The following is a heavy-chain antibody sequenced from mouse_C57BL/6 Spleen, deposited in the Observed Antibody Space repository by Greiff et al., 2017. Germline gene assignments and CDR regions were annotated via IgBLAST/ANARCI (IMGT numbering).Heavy chain of an antibody. Sequence: QVQLQQPGTELVKPGASVELSCTASGYTFTSYWMHWVKQRPGQGLEWIGNINPSNGGTNYNEKFKSKATLTVAKSSRTAYMQLSSLTAVDAAVYYCARSHDGYLGGYFDVWGTGTTVTVSS. D-gene: IGHD2-3*01. V-gene: IGHV1-53*01. CDR2: INPSNGGT. CDR1: GYTFTSYW. CDR3: ARSHDGYLGGYFDV. J-gene: IGHJ1*03.